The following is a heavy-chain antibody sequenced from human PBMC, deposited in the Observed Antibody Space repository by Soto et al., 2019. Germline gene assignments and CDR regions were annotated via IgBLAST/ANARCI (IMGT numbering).Heavy chain of an antibody. D-gene: IGHD3-16*01. Sequence: SETLSLTCTVPGGSISSYYWSWIRQPPGKGLEWIGYIYYSGSTNYNPSLKSRVTISVDTSKNQFSLKLSSVTAADTAVYYCARAYYYYFDYWGQGTLVTVSS. V-gene: IGHV4-59*01. CDR2: IYYSGST. CDR3: ARAYYYYFDY. CDR1: GGSISSYY. J-gene: IGHJ4*02.